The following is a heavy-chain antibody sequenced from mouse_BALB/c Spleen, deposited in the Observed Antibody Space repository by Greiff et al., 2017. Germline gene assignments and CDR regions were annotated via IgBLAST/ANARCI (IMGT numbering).Heavy chain of an antibody. CDR2: IWAGGST. J-gene: IGHJ4*01. Sequence: VKLVESGPGLVAPSQSLSITCTVSGFSLTSYGVHWVRQPPGKGLEWLGVIWAGGSTNYNSALMSRLSISKDNSKSQVFLKMNSLQTDDTAMYYCARYDYDDAMDYWGQGTSVTVSS. CDR3: ARYDYDDAMDY. D-gene: IGHD2-4*01. V-gene: IGHV2-9*02. CDR1: GFSLTSYG.